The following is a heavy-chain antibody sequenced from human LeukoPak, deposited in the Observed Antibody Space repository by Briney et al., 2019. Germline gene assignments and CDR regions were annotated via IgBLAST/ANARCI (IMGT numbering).Heavy chain of an antibody. CDR1: GYTLTELS. CDR2: INPSGGST. Sequence: ASVKVSCKVSGYTLTELSMHWVRQAPGQGLEWMGIINPSGGSTSYAQKFQGRVTMTRDTSTSTVYMELSSLRSEDTAVYYCARDLDSSGYTFDYWGQGTLVTVSS. D-gene: IGHD3-22*01. V-gene: IGHV1-46*01. CDR3: ARDLDSSGYTFDY. J-gene: IGHJ4*02.